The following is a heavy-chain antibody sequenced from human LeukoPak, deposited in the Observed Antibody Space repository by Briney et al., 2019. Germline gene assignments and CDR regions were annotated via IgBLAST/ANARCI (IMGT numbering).Heavy chain of an antibody. CDR2: ISYDGSNK. J-gene: IGHJ4*02. CDR3: AKDLSPMTTVTTWFDY. Sequence: GGSLRLSCAASGFTFSSYGMHWVRQAPGKGLEWVAVISYDGSNKYYADSVKGRFTISRDNSKNTLYLQMNSLRAEDTAVYNCAKDLSPMTTVTTWFDYWGQGTLVTVSS. D-gene: IGHD4-17*01. CDR1: GFTFSSYG. V-gene: IGHV3-30*18.